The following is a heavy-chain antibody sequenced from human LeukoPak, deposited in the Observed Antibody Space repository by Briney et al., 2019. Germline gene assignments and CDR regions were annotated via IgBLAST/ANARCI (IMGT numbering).Heavy chain of an antibody. D-gene: IGHD3-16*01. V-gene: IGHV3-7*01. CDR3: VRGGRQYNS. Sequence: GGSLILSCAASGFTFSTFWMSCVRQAPGKGLEGVASIKQDGSETYYVDSVKGRFTISRDDAKNSLYLQMSSLRAEDTAVYLCVRGGRQYNSWGQGTLVTVSS. J-gene: IGHJ4*02. CDR1: GFTFSTFW. CDR2: IKQDGSET.